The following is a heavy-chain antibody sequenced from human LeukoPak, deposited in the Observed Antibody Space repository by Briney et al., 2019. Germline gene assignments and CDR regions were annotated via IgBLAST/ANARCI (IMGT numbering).Heavy chain of an antibody. V-gene: IGHV3-53*01. CDR1: GFTVSSNY. CDR2: IYSGGSS. CDR3: ARDPSYYYDSSGYFHFDC. J-gene: IGHJ4*02. D-gene: IGHD3-22*01. Sequence: GGSLRLSCAASGFTVSSNYMSWVRQAPGKGLEWVSTIYSGGSSYYAASVKGRFTISRDNSNNTVDLQMNGLRAEDTAVYFCARDPSYYYDSSGYFHFDCWGQGTLVTVSS.